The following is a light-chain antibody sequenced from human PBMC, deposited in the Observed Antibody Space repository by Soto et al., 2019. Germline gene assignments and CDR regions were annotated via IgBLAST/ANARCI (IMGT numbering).Light chain of an antibody. CDR3: LSFDSSLSVV. J-gene: IGLJ2*01. V-gene: IGLV1-40*01. Sequence: QSVLTQPPSVSGAPGQRVTISCTGSSSNIGAGYDVHWYQQLPGRAPKLLIYGNTKRPSGVPDRFSGSKSGTSASLAITGLQADDEADYYCLSFDSSLSVVFGGGTKLTVL. CDR1: SSNIGAGYD. CDR2: GNT.